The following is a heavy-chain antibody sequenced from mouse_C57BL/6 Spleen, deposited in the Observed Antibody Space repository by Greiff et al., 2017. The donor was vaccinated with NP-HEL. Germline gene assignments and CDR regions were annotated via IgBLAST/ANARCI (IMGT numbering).Heavy chain of an antibody. CDR2: ISDGGSYT. D-gene: IGHD1-1*02. J-gene: IGHJ2*01. Sequence: EVKLVESGGGLVKPGGSLKLSCAASGFTFSSYAMSWVRQTPEKRLEWVATISDGGSYTYYPDNVKGRFTISRDNAKNNLYLQMSHLKSEDTAMYYCARDVLWYFDYWGQGTTLTVSS. V-gene: IGHV5-4*01. CDR3: ARDVLWYFDY. CDR1: GFTFSSYA.